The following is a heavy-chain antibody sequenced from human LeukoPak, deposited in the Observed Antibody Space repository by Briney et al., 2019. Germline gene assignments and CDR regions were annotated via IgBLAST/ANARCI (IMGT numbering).Heavy chain of an antibody. Sequence: GESLKISCKGSGYSCTSYWIGWVRQMPGKGLEWMGIIYPGDSDTRYSPSFQGQVTISADKSISTAYLQWSSLKASDTAMYYCARQLSYDSSSSYFDYWGQGTLVTVSS. CDR2: IYPGDSDT. V-gene: IGHV5-51*01. CDR3: ARQLSYDSSSSYFDY. J-gene: IGHJ4*02. D-gene: IGHD3-22*01. CDR1: GYSCTSYW.